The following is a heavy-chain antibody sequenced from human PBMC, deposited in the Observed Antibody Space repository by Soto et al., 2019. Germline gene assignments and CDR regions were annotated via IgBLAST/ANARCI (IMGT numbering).Heavy chain of an antibody. D-gene: IGHD3-3*01. V-gene: IGHV3-33*01. CDR2: IWYDGSNK. Sequence: QVQLVESGGGVVQPGRSLRLSCAASGFTFSSYGMHWVRQAPGKGLEWVAVIWYDGSNKYYADSVKGRFTISRDNSKNTLYLQMNSLRAEDTAVYYCARDSEDYDFWSGYFSDAFDIWGQGTMVTVSS. CDR3: ARDSEDYDFWSGYFSDAFDI. J-gene: IGHJ3*02. CDR1: GFTFSSYG.